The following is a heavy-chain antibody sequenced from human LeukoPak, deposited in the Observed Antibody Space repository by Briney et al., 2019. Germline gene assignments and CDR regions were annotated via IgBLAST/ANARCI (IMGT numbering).Heavy chain of an antibody. Sequence: GGSLRLSCAASGFTFRSYAMSWVRQAPGKGLEWVSAISGSGDITYYADSVKGRFTISRDNFKNTLYLQMNSLRAEDTAVYYCAKVSRFAVVPAAMLDYWGQGIQVTVSS. CDR2: ISGSGDIT. D-gene: IGHD2-2*01. CDR3: AKVSRFAVVPAAMLDY. CDR1: GFTFRSYA. J-gene: IGHJ4*02. V-gene: IGHV3-23*01.